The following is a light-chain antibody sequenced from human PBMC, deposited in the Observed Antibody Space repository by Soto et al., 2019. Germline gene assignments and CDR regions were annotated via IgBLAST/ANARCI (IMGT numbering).Light chain of an antibody. J-gene: IGKJ5*01. Sequence: DIQMTQSPSSLSASLGDRVTITCRASQSISTYLNWYQHKPGKPPKLLIYSASRLQSGVPSRFSGSGSGTDFTLTISSLQLEDFATYYCQQSYSTFGQGTRLEI. CDR1: QSISTY. CDR3: QQSYST. CDR2: SAS. V-gene: IGKV1-39*01.